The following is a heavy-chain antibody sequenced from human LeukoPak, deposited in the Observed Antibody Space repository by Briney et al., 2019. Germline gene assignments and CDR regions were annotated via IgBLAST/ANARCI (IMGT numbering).Heavy chain of an antibody. V-gene: IGHV1-2*02. CDR1: GYTFTGYY. CDR3: ARDLSDGLIRAVADYY. J-gene: IGHJ4*02. Sequence: ASVKVSCKASGYTFTGYYMHWVRQAPGQGLEWMGWINPNSGGTNYAQKFQGRVTMTRDTSISTAYMELSRLRSDDTAVCYCARDLSDGLIRAVADYYWGQGTLVTVSS. CDR2: INPNSGGT. D-gene: IGHD6-19*01.